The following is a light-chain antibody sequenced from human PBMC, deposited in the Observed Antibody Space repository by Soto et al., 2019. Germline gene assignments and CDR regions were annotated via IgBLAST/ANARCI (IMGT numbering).Light chain of an antibody. CDR1: SSDIGHYDY. J-gene: IGLJ1*01. CDR2: EVS. CDR3: SSYTSSSTLFYV. Sequence: QSVLTQPASVSGSPGQSITISCTGTSSDIGHYDYVSWYQQHPGKAPKLMIYEVSNRPSGVSNRFSGSKSGNTASLTISGLQAEDEADYYCSSYTSSSTLFYVFGTGTKLTVL. V-gene: IGLV2-14*01.